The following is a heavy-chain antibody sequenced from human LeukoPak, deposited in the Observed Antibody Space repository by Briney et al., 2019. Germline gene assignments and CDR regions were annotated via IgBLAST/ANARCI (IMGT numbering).Heavy chain of an antibody. D-gene: IGHD1-26*01. J-gene: IGHJ4*02. CDR1: GFTVSTTY. Sequence: PGGSLRLSCAASGFTVSTTYMNWVRQAPGKGLEWVSVIYRGGNTYYADSVKGRFTISRDDSKNMVYLQMNSLRLEDSAVYYCAREPSGTYWPDYWGQGTLVTVSS. CDR2: IYRGGNT. V-gene: IGHV3-66*02. CDR3: AREPSGTYWPDY.